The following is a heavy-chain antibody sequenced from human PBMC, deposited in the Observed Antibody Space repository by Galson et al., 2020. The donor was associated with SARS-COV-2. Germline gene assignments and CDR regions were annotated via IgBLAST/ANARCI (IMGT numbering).Heavy chain of an antibody. V-gene: IGHV1-2*02. J-gene: IGHJ6*02. CDR1: GYTFTGYY. Sequence: ASVKVSCKASGYTFTGYYMHWVRQAPGQGLEWMGWINPNSGGTNYAQKFQGRVTMTRDTSISTAYMELSRLRSDDTAVYYCARDFGGKGSSGYYYYYYGMDVWGQGTTVTVSS. CDR2: INPNSGGT. CDR3: ARDFGGKGSSGYYYYYYGMDV. D-gene: IGHD3-22*01.